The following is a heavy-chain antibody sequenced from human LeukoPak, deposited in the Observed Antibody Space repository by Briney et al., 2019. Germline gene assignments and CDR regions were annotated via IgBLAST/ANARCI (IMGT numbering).Heavy chain of an antibody. J-gene: IGHJ4*02. CDR1: GFTFSSYT. V-gene: IGHV3-23*01. D-gene: IGHD4-17*01. CDR2: ISGSSCCT. Sequence: GGSLRLSCAASGFTFSSYTLSWVRQAPGKGLEWVSAISGSSCCTYYADSVKVRFTISRDNSKNTLYLQMNSLRAEDTAVYYSAKVLNKQCLAYGDYWGQRTLVPVSS. CDR3: AKVLNKQCLAYGDY.